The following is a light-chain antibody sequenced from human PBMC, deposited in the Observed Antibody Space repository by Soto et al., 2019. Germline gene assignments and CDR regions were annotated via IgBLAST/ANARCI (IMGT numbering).Light chain of an antibody. J-gene: IGLJ3*02. CDR1: SSNIGAGYD. V-gene: IGLV1-40*01. CDR2: GNS. Sequence: QSVLTQPPSVSGAPGQRVTISCTGSSSNIGAGYDVHWYQQLPGTAPKLLIYGNSNRPSGVPDRFSGSKSGTSASLASTGFQAEDEADYYCQSYDSSLIWVFGGGTKVTVL. CDR3: QSYDSSLIWV.